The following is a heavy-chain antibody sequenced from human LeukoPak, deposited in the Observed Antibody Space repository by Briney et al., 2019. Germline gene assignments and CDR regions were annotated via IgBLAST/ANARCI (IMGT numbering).Heavy chain of an antibody. CDR3: ARDESDYYDSSGCSSQNDY. Sequence: GGSLRLSCAASGFTFSSYWMSWVRQAPGKGLEWVANIKQDGSEKYYVDSVKGRFTISRDNAKNSLYLQMNSLRAEDTAVYYCARDESDYYDSSGCSSQNDYWGQGTLVTVSS. CDR2: IKQDGSEK. D-gene: IGHD3-22*01. J-gene: IGHJ4*02. V-gene: IGHV3-7*03. CDR1: GFTFSSYW.